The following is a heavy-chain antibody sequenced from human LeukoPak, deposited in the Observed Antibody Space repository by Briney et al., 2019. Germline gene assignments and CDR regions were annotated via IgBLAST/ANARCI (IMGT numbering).Heavy chain of an antibody. CDR3: ARPKYSGYEVGYFDY. CDR1: DYTFTSYG. J-gene: IGHJ4*02. Sequence: GASVKVSCKASDYTFTSYGISWVRQAPGQGLEWMGWISAYNGNTNYAQKLQGRVTMTTDTSTGTAYMELRSLRSDDTAVYYCARPKYSGYEVGYFDYWGQGTLVTVSS. CDR2: ISAYNGNT. V-gene: IGHV1-18*01. D-gene: IGHD5-12*01.